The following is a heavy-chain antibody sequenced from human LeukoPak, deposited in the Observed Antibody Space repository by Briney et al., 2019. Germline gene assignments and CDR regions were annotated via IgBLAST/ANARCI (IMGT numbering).Heavy chain of an antibody. CDR1: GGSISSDTYY. CDR2: IYRSGTT. CDR3: ARDLHYYDSSGIDAFDI. Sequence: SETLSLTCTVSGGSISSDTYYWGWIRQPPGKDLEWIGTIYRSGTTYYNPSLRSRVTISIDTSKNQFFLKLNSVTAADTAVYYCARDLHYYDSSGIDAFDIWGQGTMVTVSS. D-gene: IGHD3-22*01. V-gene: IGHV4-39*07. J-gene: IGHJ3*02.